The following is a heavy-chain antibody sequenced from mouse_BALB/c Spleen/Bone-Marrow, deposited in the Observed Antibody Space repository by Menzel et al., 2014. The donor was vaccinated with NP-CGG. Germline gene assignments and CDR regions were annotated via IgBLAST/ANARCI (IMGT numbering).Heavy chain of an antibody. CDR2: IPYTGYT. D-gene: IGHD1-1*01. CDR1: GYSITSGYG. J-gene: IGHJ2*01. Sequence: EVKLVESGPDLVKPSQSLSLTCTVTGYSITSGYGWHWIRQLPGNKLDWMGYIPYTGYTDYNPSLKSRISITRDTSKNQFFLQLDSATTEDTATYYCTRETAVVADFDYWGQGTTLTVSS. V-gene: IGHV3-1*02. CDR3: TRETAVVADFDY.